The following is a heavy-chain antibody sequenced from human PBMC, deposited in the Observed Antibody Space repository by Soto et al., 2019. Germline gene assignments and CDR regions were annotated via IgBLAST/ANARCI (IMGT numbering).Heavy chain of an antibody. CDR2: LYTDGSST. CDR3: ARGVGGYYSLDA. Sequence: EVQLVESGGGLVQPGGSLRLSCAASGFTFSSYCMHWVRQVPGKGLVWVARLYTDGSSTSSADSVNGRFTITRDNAKNTLYLLMHMMRAEDTAVYCCARGVGGYYSLDAWGKGTRVTVSS. CDR1: GFTFSSYC. J-gene: IGHJ6*03. V-gene: IGHV3-74*01. D-gene: IGHD3-22*01.